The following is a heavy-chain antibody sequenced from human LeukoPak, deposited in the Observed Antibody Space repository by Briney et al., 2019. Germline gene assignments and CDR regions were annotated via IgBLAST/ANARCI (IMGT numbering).Heavy chain of an antibody. J-gene: IGHJ6*02. CDR1: GSLFTSYW. CDR2: IYPGDSDT. V-gene: IGHV5-51*01. Sequence: GASLEISWQGSGSLFTSYWSGWARQLPGKGLEWMGIIYPGDSDTTYSPSFQGQVTISADKSISTAYLQWSSLKASDTAMYYCARLPTVTTSNYYGMDVWGQRTTVTVSS. CDR3: ARLPTVTTSNYYGMDV. D-gene: IGHD4-17*01.